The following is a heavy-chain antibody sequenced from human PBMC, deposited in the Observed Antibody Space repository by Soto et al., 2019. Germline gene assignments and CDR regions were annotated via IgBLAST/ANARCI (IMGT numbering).Heavy chain of an antibody. V-gene: IGHV3-23*01. CDR3: STDPNGDYIGAFDN. CDR2: ITGRGGGT. J-gene: IGHJ3*02. CDR1: RFSFSNYA. Sequence: EVQLLESGGRLVPPGGSLRLSCAGSRFSFSNYAMTWARQAPGEGLEWVSSITGRGGGTTYADSVKGRFTISRDNSKNILYLQMDSLRAEDTAVYYCSTDPNGDYIGAFDNWGQGTMVTVSS. D-gene: IGHD4-17*01.